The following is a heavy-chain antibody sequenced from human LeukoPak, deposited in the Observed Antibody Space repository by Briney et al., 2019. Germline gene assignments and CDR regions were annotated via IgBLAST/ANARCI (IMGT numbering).Heavy chain of an antibody. CDR2: INHSGST. CDR3: ARYSGSYYLFDY. J-gene: IGHJ4*02. CDR1: GGSFSGYY. D-gene: IGHD1-26*01. V-gene: IGHV4-34*01. Sequence: SETLSLTCAVYGGSFSGYYWSRIRQPPGKGLEWIGEINHSGSTNYNPSLKSRVTISVDTSKNQFSLELSSVTAADTAVYYCARYSGSYYLFDYWGQGTLVTVSS.